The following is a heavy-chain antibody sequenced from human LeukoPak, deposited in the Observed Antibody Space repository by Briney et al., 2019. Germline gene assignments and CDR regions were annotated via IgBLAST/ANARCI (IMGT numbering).Heavy chain of an antibody. V-gene: IGHV3-11*01. J-gene: IGHJ6*02. CDR2: ITSSGSAT. D-gene: IGHD6-19*01. CDR1: GFTFSDYY. CDR3: APVAGIEVDLDV. Sequence: GGSLRLSCAASGFTFSDYYVSWIRQAPGKGPEWVSYITSSGSATYYEDSVKGRFTISRDNAKNVVYLQMNSLRVEDTAVYYCAPVAGIEVDLDVWGQGTTVTVSS.